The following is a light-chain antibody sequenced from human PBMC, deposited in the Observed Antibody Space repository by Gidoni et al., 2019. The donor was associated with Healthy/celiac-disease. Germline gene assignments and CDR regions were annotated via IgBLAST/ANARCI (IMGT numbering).Light chain of an antibody. CDR3: QQYGSSPRLT. CDR1: QSVSSSY. CDR2: DAS. J-gene: IGKJ4*01. V-gene: IGKV3D-20*01. Sequence: EIVLPQSPATLSLSPGERATLSCGASQSVSSSYLAWYQPNPGLAPRLLTYDASSRATGIPDRFSGSGSGTDFTLTISRLEPEDFAVDYCQQYGSSPRLTFGGGTKVEIK.